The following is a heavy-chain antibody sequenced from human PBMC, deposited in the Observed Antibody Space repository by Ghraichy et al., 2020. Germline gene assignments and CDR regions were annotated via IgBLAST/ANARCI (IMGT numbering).Heavy chain of an antibody. CDR2: IDWDNDK. CDR1: GFSLNIDGMR. Sequence: SGPTLVKPTQTLTLTCSLSGFSLNIDGMRVSWIRQPPGKALEWLARIDWDNDKFYNPSLETRLTISEETSRTQVVLTVTELEPVDTATYYCARTNGGTYFDYWGQGIPVTVSS. J-gene: IGHJ4*02. V-gene: IGHV2-70*04. D-gene: IGHD2-8*01. CDR3: ARTNGGTYFDY.